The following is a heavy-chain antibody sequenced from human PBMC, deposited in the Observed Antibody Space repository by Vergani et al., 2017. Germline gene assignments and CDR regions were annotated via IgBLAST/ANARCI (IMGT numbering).Heavy chain of an antibody. Sequence: QVQLQQWGAGLLKPSETLSLTCAVYGGSFSGYYWSWIRQPPGKGLEWIGESNHSGSTNYNPSLKSRVTISVDTSKNQFSLKLSSVTAADTAVYYCARGGRMVRGVINWFDPWGQGTLVTVSS. V-gene: IGHV4-34*01. D-gene: IGHD3-10*01. CDR2: SNHSGST. CDR1: GGSFSGYY. CDR3: ARGGRMVRGVINWFDP. J-gene: IGHJ5*02.